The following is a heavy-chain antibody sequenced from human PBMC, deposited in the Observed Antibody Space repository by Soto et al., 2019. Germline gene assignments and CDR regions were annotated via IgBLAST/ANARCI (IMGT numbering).Heavy chain of an antibody. CDR2: IGGSGGST. CDR1: GFTFSSSA. J-gene: IGHJ4*02. D-gene: IGHD4-17*01. CDR3: ARALTTVVTLPDY. V-gene: IGHV3-23*01. Sequence: GGSLRLSCAASGFTFSSSAMSWVRQAPGKGLEWVSAIGGSGGSTYYADSVKGRFTISRDNSKNTLYLQMNSLRAEDTAVYYCARALTTVVTLPDYWGQGTLVTVSS.